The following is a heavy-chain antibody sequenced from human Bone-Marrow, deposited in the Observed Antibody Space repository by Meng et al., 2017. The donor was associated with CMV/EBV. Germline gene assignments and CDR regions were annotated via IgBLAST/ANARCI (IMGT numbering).Heavy chain of an antibody. CDR3: TTHSYSEWELLSHYYYGMDV. CDR1: GFTFSNAW. J-gene: IGHJ6*02. CDR2: IKSKTDGGTT. D-gene: IGHD1-26*01. Sequence: ETLSLTCAASGFTFSNAWMSWVRQAPGKGLEWVGRIKSKTDGGTTDYAAPVKGRFTISRDDSKNTLYLQMNSLKTEDTAVYYCTTHSYSEWELLSHYYYGMDVWGQGTTVTVSS. V-gene: IGHV3-15*01.